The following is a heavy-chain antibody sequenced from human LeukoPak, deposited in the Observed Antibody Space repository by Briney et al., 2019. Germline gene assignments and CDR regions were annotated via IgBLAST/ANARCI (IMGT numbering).Heavy chain of an antibody. D-gene: IGHD3-3*01. V-gene: IGHV3-23*01. J-gene: IGHJ6*03. CDR2: ISGSGGST. Sequence: PGGSLRLSCAASGFTLSSYAMSWVRQAPGKGLEWVSAISGSGGSTYYADSVKGRFTISRDDSKNTLYLQMNSLKTEDTAVYYCRVDFWSNYYYYMDVWGKGTTVTVSS. CDR3: RVDFWSNYYYYMDV. CDR1: GFTLSSYA.